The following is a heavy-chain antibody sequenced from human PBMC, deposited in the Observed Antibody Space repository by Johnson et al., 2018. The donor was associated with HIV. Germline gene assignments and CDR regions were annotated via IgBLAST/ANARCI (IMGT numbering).Heavy chain of an antibody. J-gene: IGHJ3*02. CDR2: ISYDGSNK. V-gene: IGHV3-30*03. CDR3: ARDRPRYSGYVWYAFDI. CDR1: AFTFSSYV. Sequence: QVQLVESGGGVVQPGRSLRLSCGASAFTFSSYVMHWVRQAPGKGLEWVALISYDGSNKYYADSVKGRFTISRDNSTNTLYLQMNSLRAEDSGVDYCARDRPRYSGYVWYAFDIWGQWTIVTVSS. D-gene: IGHD5-12*01.